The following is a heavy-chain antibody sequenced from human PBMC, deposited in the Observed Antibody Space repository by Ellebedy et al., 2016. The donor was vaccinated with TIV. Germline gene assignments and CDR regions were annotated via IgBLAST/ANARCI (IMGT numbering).Heavy chain of an antibody. D-gene: IGHD3-10*01. CDR3: ATDEGIY. CDR1: GFTFRSYA. J-gene: IGHJ4*02. CDR2: IKPGGNEK. Sequence: PGGSLRLSCAASGFTFRSYAMSWVRQAPGKGLEWVANIKPGGNEKFYVGSVVGRFTISRDNANNSLYLQMDSLRAEDTAVYYCATDEGIYWGRGTLVTVSS. V-gene: IGHV3-7*03.